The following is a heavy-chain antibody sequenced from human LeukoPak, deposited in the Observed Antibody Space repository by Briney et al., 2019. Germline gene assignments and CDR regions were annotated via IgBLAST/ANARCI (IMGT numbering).Heavy chain of an antibody. CDR2: ISSSSSYI. CDR3: ARDGGLLWLGESYTAYYLDY. CDR1: GFTFSSYS. V-gene: IGHV3-21*01. Sequence: KSGGSLRLSCAASGFTFSSYSMNWVRQAPGKGLEWVSSISSSSSYIYYADSVKGRFTISRDNAKNPLYLQMNSLRAEDTAVYYCARDGGLLWLGESYTAYYLDYGARGPLVTFSS. J-gene: IGHJ4*02. D-gene: IGHD3-10*01.